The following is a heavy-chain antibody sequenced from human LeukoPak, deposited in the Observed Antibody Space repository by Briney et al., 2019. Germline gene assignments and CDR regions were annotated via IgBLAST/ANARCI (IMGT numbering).Heavy chain of an antibody. V-gene: IGHV2-5*02. D-gene: IGHD6-13*01. J-gene: IGHJ4*02. CDR1: ELSISPNGVG. Sequence: SGPTETHLSHTLTLTYSFSELSISPNGVGVGWIRQPPGKALEWLALIYWDDDKRYSPSLKNRLTITKDTSKNQVILTMTNMDPVDTATYYCAHRREYSSTWYGANFDYWGQGTLVTVSS. CDR2: IYWDDDK. CDR3: AHRREYSSTWYGANFDY.